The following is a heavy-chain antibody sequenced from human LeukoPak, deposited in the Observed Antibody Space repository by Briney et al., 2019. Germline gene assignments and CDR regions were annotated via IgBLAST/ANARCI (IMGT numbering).Heavy chain of an antibody. CDR2: IYSGGTT. Sequence: GGSLRLSCAASGFTVSTNYMSWVRQAPGKGLEWVSVIYSGGTTYYADSVKGRFTVSRDNSKNTLYLQMNSLRAEDTAVYYCARDFYDSSGYDINWFDPWGQGTLVTVSS. CDR1: GFTVSTNY. CDR3: ARDFYDSSGYDINWFDP. D-gene: IGHD3-22*01. J-gene: IGHJ5*02. V-gene: IGHV3-66*01.